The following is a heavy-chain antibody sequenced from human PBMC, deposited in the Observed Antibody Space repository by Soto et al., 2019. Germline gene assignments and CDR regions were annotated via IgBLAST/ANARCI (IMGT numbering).Heavy chain of an antibody. CDR1: GGSISSYY. J-gene: IGHJ6*02. Sequence: SETLSLTCTVSGGSISSYYWSWTRQPPGKGLEWIGYIYYSGSTNYNPSLKSRVTISVDTSKNQFSLKLSSVTAADTAVYYCARMVRYYGMDVWGQGTTVTVSS. V-gene: IGHV4-59*08. CDR3: ARMVRYYGMDV. D-gene: IGHD2-8*01. CDR2: IYYSGST.